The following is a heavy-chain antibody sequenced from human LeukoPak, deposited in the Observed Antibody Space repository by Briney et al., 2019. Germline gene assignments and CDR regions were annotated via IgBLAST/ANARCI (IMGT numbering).Heavy chain of an antibody. D-gene: IGHD1-7*01. CDR3: ARENWNYGEDF. CDR2: VHSSRGS. CDR1: GVSISNYY. J-gene: IGHJ4*02. Sequence: PSETLSLTCTVSGVSISNYYWSWIRQPAGKGLEWIGRVHSSRGSNYNPSLKSRVTMSVDTSKNQVSLKLIAVTAADSAVYYCARENWNYGEDFWGLGALVTVSS. V-gene: IGHV4-4*07.